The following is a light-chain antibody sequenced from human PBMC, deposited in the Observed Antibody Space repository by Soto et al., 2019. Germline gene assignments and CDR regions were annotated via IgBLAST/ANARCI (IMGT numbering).Light chain of an antibody. J-gene: IGKJ2*02. CDR2: DAS. CDR3: QQRSNWPRGT. V-gene: IGKV3-11*01. Sequence: EIVLTQSPATLSLSPGERATLSCRASQSVSSYLAWYQQKPGQAPSLLIYDASNRATGIPARFSGSGSGTDFTLPISSLEPEDFAVYYCQQRSNWPRGTFGQGTKLEIK. CDR1: QSVSSY.